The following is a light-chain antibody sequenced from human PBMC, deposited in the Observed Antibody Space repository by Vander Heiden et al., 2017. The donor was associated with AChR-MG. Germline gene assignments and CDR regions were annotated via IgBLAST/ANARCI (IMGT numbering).Light chain of an antibody. Sequence: DIVMTQSPDSLAVSLGERATINCKSSQRVLYSSNNKNYLAWYQQKPGQPTKLLIYWASTRESGVPDRVSGSGSGTDFTLTISSLQAEDVAVYYCQRYESTRSTFAQGTKVEIK. V-gene: IGKV4-1*01. CDR2: WAS. J-gene: IGKJ1*01. CDR3: QRYESTRST. CDR1: QRVLYSSNNKNY.